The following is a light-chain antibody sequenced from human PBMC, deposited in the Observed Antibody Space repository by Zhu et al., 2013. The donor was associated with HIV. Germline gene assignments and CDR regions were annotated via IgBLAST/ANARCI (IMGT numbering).Light chain of an antibody. CDR3: QQYNSYPYT. Sequence: AIQMTQSPSSLSASLGDRVTITCRASQGIYTALAWYQHKPGKPPNLLIYDASTLASGVPSRFSGSGSGTEFTLTVSSLQPDDLAIYYCQQYNSYPYTFGQGTKLEIK. J-gene: IGKJ2*01. V-gene: IGKV1-13*02. CDR2: DAS. CDR1: QGIYTA.